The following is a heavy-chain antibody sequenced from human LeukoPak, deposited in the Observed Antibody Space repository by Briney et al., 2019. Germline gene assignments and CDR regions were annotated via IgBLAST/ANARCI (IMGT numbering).Heavy chain of an antibody. J-gene: IGHJ6*02. D-gene: IGHD2-15*01. Sequence: SETLSLTCAVYGGSFSGYYWSWIRQPPGKGLEWIGEINHSGSTNYNPSLQSRVTISVDTSKNQFSLKLSSVTAADTAVYYCARGGAASYYYGMDVWGQGTTVTASS. CDR1: GGSFSGYY. V-gene: IGHV4-34*01. CDR3: ARGGAASYYYGMDV. CDR2: INHSGST.